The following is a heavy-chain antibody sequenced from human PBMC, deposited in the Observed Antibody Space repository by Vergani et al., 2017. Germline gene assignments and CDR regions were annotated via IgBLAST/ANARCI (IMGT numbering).Heavy chain of an antibody. CDR1: GGTFSSYA. CDR3: ASSYGDYDSYYYYYMDV. D-gene: IGHD4-17*01. J-gene: IGHJ6*03. CDR2: IIPIFGTA. V-gene: IGHV1-69*01. Sequence: QVQLVQSGAEMKKPGSSVKVSCKASGGTFSSYAISWVRQAPGQGLEWMGGIIPIFGTANYAQKFQGRVTITADEYTSTAYMGLSSLRSEDTAVYYCASSYGDYDSYYYYYMDVWGKGTTVTVSS.